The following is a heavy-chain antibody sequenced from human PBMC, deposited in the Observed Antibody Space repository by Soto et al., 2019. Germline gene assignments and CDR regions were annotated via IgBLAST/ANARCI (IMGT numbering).Heavy chain of an antibody. J-gene: IGHJ4*02. CDR1: GFSLSTSGVG. Sequence: SGPTLVNXTQTLTLTCTISGFSLSTSGVGVGWIRQPPGKALEWLALIYWDGVERYSPSLKSRLTITMDTSKNQVVLTMTSMDPVDTATYYCAHSPCSGGTCYLFDYWGQGALVTVSS. CDR3: AHSPCSGGTCYLFDY. CDR2: IYWDGVE. V-gene: IGHV2-5*02. D-gene: IGHD2-15*01.